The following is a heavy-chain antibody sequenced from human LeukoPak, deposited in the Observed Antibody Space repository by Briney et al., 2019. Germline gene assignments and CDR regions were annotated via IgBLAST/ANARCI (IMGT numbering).Heavy chain of an antibody. CDR1: GYTFTSYY. V-gene: IGHV1-46*01. Sequence: ASVKVSCKASGYTFTSYYMYWVRQAPGQGLEWMGIINPNRGSTSYAQKFQGRVTITRNTSISTAYMELSSLRSEDTAVYYCARGVLRYFDWPKRYYYYYMDVWGKGTTVTVSS. CDR3: ARGVLRYFDWPKRYYYYYMDV. D-gene: IGHD3-9*01. J-gene: IGHJ6*03. CDR2: INPNRGST.